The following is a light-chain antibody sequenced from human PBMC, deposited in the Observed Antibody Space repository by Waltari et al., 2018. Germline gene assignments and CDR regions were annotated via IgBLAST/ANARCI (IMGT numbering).Light chain of an antibody. J-gene: IGLJ3*02. Sequence: QSALTQPASVSGCPGQSITISCNGTGTAVGLYNLVSWYQQHPGKAPKPMVYEVSKRPSGVSNRFSGSKSGNTASLTISGLQAEDEADYYCCSYAGSSTWVFGGGTKLTVL. V-gene: IGLV2-23*02. CDR3: CSYAGSSTWV. CDR2: EVS. CDR1: GTAVGLYNL.